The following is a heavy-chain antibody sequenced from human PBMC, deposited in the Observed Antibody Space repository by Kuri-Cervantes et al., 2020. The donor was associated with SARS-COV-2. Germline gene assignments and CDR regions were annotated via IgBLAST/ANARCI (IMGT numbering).Heavy chain of an antibody. CDR3: ARDNYYGSGSYYSRGAFDI. CDR2: ISYDGSNK. J-gene: IGHJ3*02. Sequence: GESLKISCAASGFTFSSYAMHWVRQAPGKGLEWVAVISYDGSNKYYAVSVKGRFTISRDNSKNTLYLQINSLRAEDTAVYYCARDNYYGSGSYYSRGAFDIWGQETMVTVSS. V-gene: IGHV3-30-3*01. D-gene: IGHD3-10*01. CDR1: GFTFSSYA.